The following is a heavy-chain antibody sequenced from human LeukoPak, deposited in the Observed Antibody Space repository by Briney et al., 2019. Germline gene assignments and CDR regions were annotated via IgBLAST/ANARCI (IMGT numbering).Heavy chain of an antibody. CDR1: GGSISSGSYY. D-gene: IGHD3-3*01. V-gene: IGHV4-61*02. CDR3: ARERFVYGMDV. J-gene: IGHJ6*02. Sequence: PSETLSLTCTVSGGSISSGSYYWSWIRQPAGKGLEWIGRIYTSGSTNYNPSLKSRVPISVDTSKNQFSLKLSSVTAADTAVYYCARERFVYGMDVWGQGTTVTVSS. CDR2: IYTSGST.